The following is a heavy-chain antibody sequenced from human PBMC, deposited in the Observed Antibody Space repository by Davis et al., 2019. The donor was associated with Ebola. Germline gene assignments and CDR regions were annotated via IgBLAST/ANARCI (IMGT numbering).Heavy chain of an antibody. D-gene: IGHD2-8*01. V-gene: IGHV3-23*01. CDR1: GYTFRIHA. CDR2: LSGSGGLS. J-gene: IGHJ5*02. Sequence: GESLKISCAASGYTFRIHAMTWVRQAPGKGLEWVSALSGSGGLSYYADSVKGRITISRDNSKNKMYLQMNSLGAEDTAVYYGAKDVRCFNRPMDRWGQGTLVTVSS. CDR3: AKDVRCFNRPMDR.